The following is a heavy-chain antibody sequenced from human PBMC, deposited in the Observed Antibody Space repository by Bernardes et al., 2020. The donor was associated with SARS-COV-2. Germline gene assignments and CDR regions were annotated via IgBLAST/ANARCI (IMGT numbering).Heavy chain of an antibody. J-gene: IGHJ4*02. CDR2: INHSGGT. CDR3: ARGNLYGSGRYYFAS. D-gene: IGHD3-10*01. V-gene: IGHV4-34*01. CDR1: GGSFSGY. Sequence: SETLSLTCAVYGGSFSGYWSWIRQPPGKGLEWIGEINHSGGTKYNPSLKSRVSISVDTSKNQFSLRMNSVTAADTAVYLCARGNLYGSGRYYFASWGQGTLVTVSS.